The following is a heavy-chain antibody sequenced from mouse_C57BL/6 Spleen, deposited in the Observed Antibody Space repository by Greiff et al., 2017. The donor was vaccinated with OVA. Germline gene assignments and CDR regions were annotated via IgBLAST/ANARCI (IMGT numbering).Heavy chain of an antibody. V-gene: IGHV1-82*01. CDR1: GYAFSSSW. Sequence: QVQLKQSGPELVKPGASVKISCKASGYAFSSSWMNWVKQRPGKGLEWIGRIYPGDGDTNYNGKFKGKATLTADKSSSTAHMQLSSLTSEDSAVYFCARGNSYGNDWYFGVWGTGTTVTVSS. D-gene: IGHD2-1*01. CDR3: ARGNSYGNDWYFGV. CDR2: IYPGDGDT. J-gene: IGHJ1*03.